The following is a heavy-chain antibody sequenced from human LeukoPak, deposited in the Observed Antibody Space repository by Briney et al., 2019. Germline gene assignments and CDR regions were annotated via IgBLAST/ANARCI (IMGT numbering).Heavy chain of an antibody. J-gene: IGHJ4*02. CDR1: GGSISSYY. Sequence: SETLSLTCTVSGGSISSYYWSWIRQPPGKGLEWIGYIYYSGSTNYNPPLKSRVTISVDTSKNQFSLKLSSVTAADTAVYYCARALSGGAFDYWGQGTLVTVSS. CDR2: IYYSGST. CDR3: ARALSGGAFDY. V-gene: IGHV4-59*12. D-gene: IGHD6-25*01.